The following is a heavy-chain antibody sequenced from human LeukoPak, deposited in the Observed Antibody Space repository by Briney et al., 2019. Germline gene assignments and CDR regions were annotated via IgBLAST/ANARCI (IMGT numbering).Heavy chain of an antibody. CDR1: GDSVSSNSAA. D-gene: IGHD1-26*01. Sequence: ASQTLSLTCAISGDSVSSNSAAWNWIRQSPSRGLEWQGRTYYGSKWYNDYAVSVKSRITITTDTSKNQFTLQLNSVTPEDTAVYYCARADAVGATPFDYWGQGTLVTVSS. CDR3: ARADAVGATPFDY. V-gene: IGHV6-1*01. J-gene: IGHJ4*02. CDR2: TYYGSKWYN.